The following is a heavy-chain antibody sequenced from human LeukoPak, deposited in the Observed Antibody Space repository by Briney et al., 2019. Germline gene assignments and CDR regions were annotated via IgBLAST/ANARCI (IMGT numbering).Heavy chain of an antibody. CDR1: GFTFSTSW. CDR2: IKEDGSLT. Sequence: PGGSLRLSCAASGFTFSTSWMDWVRQAPGKGLEWVANIKEDGSLTFYVDSVRGRFTISRDNANNSLYLQMNSLRDEDTAVYYCARDLNYAFDIWGQGTVVTVSS. V-gene: IGHV3-7*01. CDR3: ARDLNYAFDI. J-gene: IGHJ3*02.